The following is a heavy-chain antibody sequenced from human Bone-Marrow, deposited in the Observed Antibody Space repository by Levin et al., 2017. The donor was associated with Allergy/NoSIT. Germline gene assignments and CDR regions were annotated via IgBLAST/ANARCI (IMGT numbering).Heavy chain of an antibody. CDR1: GLTFSSYT. V-gene: IGHV3-21*01. D-gene: IGHD5-24*01. J-gene: IGHJ4*02. CDR2: ITSSSHHI. Sequence: SCEVSGLTFSSYTMHWIRQAPGKALEWVSSITSSSHHIYYAESIKGRFTVSRDNAKNSLYLQMDGLRAEDTAVYYCARILGRSLQGYFDYWGQGTHVTVSS. CDR3: ARILGRSLQGYFDY.